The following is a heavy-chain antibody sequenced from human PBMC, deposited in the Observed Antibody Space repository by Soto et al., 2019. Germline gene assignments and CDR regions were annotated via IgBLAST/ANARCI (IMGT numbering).Heavy chain of an antibody. D-gene: IGHD6-13*01. CDR2: VYYSGNT. CDR3: ARKGAAASYAHSYMDV. Sequence: SETLSLTCTVSGGSISPYYWSWIRQPPGKGLEWIGYVYYSGNTNYNPSLESRVTISVDTSRNRFSLNLTSATAADTAVYYCARKGAAASYAHSYMDVWCRGTSVTGSS. J-gene: IGHJ6*03. CDR1: GGSISPYY. V-gene: IGHV4-59*01.